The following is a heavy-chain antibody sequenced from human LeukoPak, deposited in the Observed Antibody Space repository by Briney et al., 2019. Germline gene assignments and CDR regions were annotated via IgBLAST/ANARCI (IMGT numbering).Heavy chain of an antibody. CDR1: GGSISSGSYY. Sequence: SETLSLTCTVSGGSISSGSYYWSWIRQPAGKGLEWIGRIYTSGSTNYNPSLKSRVTISVDTSKNQFSLKLSSVTAADTAVYYCARIGHDSSGYYFGAVDYWGQGTLVTVSS. V-gene: IGHV4-61*02. CDR3: ARIGHDSSGYYFGAVDY. J-gene: IGHJ4*02. CDR2: IYTSGST. D-gene: IGHD3-22*01.